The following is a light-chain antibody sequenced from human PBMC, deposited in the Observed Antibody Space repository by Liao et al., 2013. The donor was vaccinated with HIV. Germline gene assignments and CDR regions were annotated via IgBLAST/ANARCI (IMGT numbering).Light chain of an antibody. J-gene: IGLJ1*01. Sequence: SYGLTQPPSVSVSPGQTATITCSGDKLGDKYVSWIQQRPGQSPALVVYQDTKRPSGIPERFSASNSGDTATLIISGTQAVDEADYFCQAWDTTLYVFGTGTKVTVL. V-gene: IGLV3-1*01. CDR2: QDT. CDR1: KLGDKY. CDR3: QAWDTTLYV.